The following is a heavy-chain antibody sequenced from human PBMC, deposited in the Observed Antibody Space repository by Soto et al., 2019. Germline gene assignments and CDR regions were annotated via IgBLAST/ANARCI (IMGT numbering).Heavy chain of an antibody. CDR2: ASARNTNT. J-gene: IGHJ5*02. CDR3: ANAVTSYGPRGYSSSGYGWFDP. CDR1: GFTFTSHV. V-gene: IGHV3-23*01. D-gene: IGHD6-13*01. Sequence: EVQLLESGGGLVQPGGSLRLSCATSGFTFTSHVISWVRQAPGKGLEWVSAASARNTNTYYADSVRGRFTISRGNSKSTVYLQMASLRVEDTAVYHCANAVTSYGPRGYSSSGYGWFDPWGQGTLVVVSS.